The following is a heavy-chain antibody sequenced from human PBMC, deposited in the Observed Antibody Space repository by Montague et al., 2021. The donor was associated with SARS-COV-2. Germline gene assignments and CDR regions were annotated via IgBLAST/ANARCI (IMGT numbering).Heavy chain of an antibody. J-gene: IGHJ4*02. V-gene: IGHV3-30*04. D-gene: IGHD1-1*01. Sequence: SLRLSCAASVSTFTSYSMHWVRQAPGTGLEWLALVSFNGAKQYYADSVNGRYTISRDNSKNTLFLQMNSLRAEDTAVYFCARVKTGPYVPIDFWGQGTLVTVSS. CDR1: VSTFTSYS. CDR3: ARVKTGPYVPIDF. CDR2: VSFNGAKQ.